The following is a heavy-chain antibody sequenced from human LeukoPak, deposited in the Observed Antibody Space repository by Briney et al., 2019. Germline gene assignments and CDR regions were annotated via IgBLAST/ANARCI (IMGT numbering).Heavy chain of an antibody. CDR1: GFTVSSNY. J-gene: IGHJ4*02. D-gene: IGHD1-20*01. Sequence: QSGGSLRLSCAASGFTVSSNYMSWVRQAPGKGLEWVAVISYDGSNKYYADSVKGRFTISRDNSKNTLCLQMNSLRAEDTAVYYCAKGSIPGYWGQGTLVTVSS. CDR2: ISYDGSNK. V-gene: IGHV3-30*18. CDR3: AKGSIPGY.